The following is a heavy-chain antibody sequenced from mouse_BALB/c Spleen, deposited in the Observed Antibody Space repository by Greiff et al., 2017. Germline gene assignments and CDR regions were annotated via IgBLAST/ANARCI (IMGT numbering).Heavy chain of an antibody. CDR1: GFTFSSYY. CDR3: ARHDEYDPVAMDY. D-gene: IGHD2-4*01. V-gene: IGHV5-6-2*01. J-gene: IGHJ4*01. Sequence: EVQLQQSGGGLVKLGGSLKLSCAASGFTFSSYYMSWVRQTPEKRLELVAAINSNGGSTYYPDTVKGRFTISRDNAKNTLYLQMSSLKSEDTALYYCARHDEYDPVAMDYWGQGTSVTVSS. CDR2: INSNGGST.